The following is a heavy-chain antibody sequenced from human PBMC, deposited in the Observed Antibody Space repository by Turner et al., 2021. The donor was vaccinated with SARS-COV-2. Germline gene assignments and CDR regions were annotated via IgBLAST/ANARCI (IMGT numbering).Heavy chain of an antibody. CDR2: NSGSGGST. J-gene: IGHJ4*02. Sequence: EVQLWESGGGLVQPGGSLRLSCAASGFTFSSHAMSWVRQGPGKGVELVSANSGSGGSTYYADSVEGRFTIPRDNSKNTLYLQMNSPGAEETAVYYCAKDLGGYFYYWGQGTLVTVSS. V-gene: IGHV3-23*01. CDR1: GFTFSSHA. CDR3: AKDLGGYFYY. D-gene: IGHD2-15*01.